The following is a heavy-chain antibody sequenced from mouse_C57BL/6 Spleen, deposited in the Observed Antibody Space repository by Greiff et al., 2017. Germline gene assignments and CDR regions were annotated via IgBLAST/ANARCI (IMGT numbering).Heavy chain of an antibody. CDR1: GFTFSDYY. J-gene: IGHJ4*01. V-gene: IGHV5-16*01. CDR2: INYDGSST. Sequence: EVKVVESEGGLVQPGSSMKLSCTASGFTFSDYYMAWVRQVPEKGLEWVANINYDGSSTYYLDSLKSRFIISRDNAKNILYLQMSSLKSEDTATYYCARGGYYYGSNYAMDYWGQGTSVTVSS. D-gene: IGHD1-1*01. CDR3: ARGGYYYGSNYAMDY.